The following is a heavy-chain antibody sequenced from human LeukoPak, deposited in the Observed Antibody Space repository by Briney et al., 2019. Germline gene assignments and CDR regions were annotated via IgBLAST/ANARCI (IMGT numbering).Heavy chain of an antibody. CDR3: ARATMIVVDAPHWFDP. J-gene: IGHJ5*02. CDR2: IYPGDSDT. Sequence: GESLKISCKGSGYSSTSYWIGWVRQMPGKGLEWMGIIYPGDSDTRYSPSFQGQVTISADKSISTAYLQWSSLKASDTAMYYCARATMIVVDAPHWFDPWGQGTLVTVSS. CDR1: GYSSTSYW. V-gene: IGHV5-51*01. D-gene: IGHD3-22*01.